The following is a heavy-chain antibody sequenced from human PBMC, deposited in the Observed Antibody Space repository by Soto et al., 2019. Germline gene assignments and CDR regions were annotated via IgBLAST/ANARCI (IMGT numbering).Heavy chain of an antibody. Sequence: LRLSCAASGFTFSSYAMSWVRQAPGKGLEWVSAISGSGGSTYYADSVKGRFTISRDNSKNTLYLQMNSLRAEDTAVYYCAKFDGYYYDSSGPQGPYYFDYWGKGTLVPVSS. V-gene: IGHV3-23*01. J-gene: IGHJ4*02. CDR3: AKFDGYYYDSSGPQGPYYFDY. CDR2: ISGSGGST. D-gene: IGHD3-22*01. CDR1: GFTFSSYA.